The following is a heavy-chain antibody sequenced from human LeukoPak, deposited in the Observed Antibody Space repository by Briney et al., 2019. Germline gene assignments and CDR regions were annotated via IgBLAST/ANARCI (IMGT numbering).Heavy chain of an antibody. Sequence: GASVKVSCKASGYTFTSYGISWVRQAPGQGLEWMGWISAYNGNTNYAQKFQGRVTITRDTSASTAYMELSSLRSEDTAVYYCARGLIQLWLLTWGQGTLVTVSS. V-gene: IGHV1-18*01. CDR1: GYTFTSYG. D-gene: IGHD5-18*01. CDR3: ARGLIQLWLLT. CDR2: ISAYNGNT. J-gene: IGHJ5*02.